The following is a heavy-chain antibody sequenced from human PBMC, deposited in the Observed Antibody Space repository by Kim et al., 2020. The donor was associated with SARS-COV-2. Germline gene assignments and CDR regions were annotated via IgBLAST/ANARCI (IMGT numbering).Heavy chain of an antibody. CDR2: ISYDGSNK. V-gene: IGHV3-30*18. D-gene: IGHD3-10*01. CDR3: AKDQAWGYYGSGKNWFDP. CDR1: GFTFSSYG. J-gene: IGHJ5*02. Sequence: GSLRLSCAASGFTFSSYGMHWVRQAPGKGLEWVAVISYDGSNKYYADSVKGRFTISRDNSKNTLYLQMNSLRAEDTAVYYCAKDQAWGYYGSGKNWFDPWGQGTLVTVSS.